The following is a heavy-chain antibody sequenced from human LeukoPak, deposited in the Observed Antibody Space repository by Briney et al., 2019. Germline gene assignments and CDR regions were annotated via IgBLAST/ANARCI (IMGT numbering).Heavy chain of an antibody. CDR3: GRAGFDY. CDR1: GYSFTSYW. CDR2: ICPSDSST. D-gene: IGHD1-14*01. Sequence: GEPLKISCKTSGYSFTSYWIGWVRQMPGKGLEWMGIICPSDSSTIYSPSFQGQVTISVDKSITTAYLQWSSLKASDSAIYYCGRAGFDYWGQGTLVTVSS. V-gene: IGHV5-51*01. J-gene: IGHJ4*02.